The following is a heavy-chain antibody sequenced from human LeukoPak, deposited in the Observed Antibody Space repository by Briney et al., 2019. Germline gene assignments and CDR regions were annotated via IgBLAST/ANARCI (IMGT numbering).Heavy chain of an antibody. V-gene: IGHV3-21*01. Sequence: GGSLRLSCVASGFTFSRYSMSWVRQAPGKGLEWVSSINSNGDYIYYADSVKGRFTISRDTARNSLFLQMNSLRDEDTAVYYCASSGSYRFDYWGQGTLVTVSS. J-gene: IGHJ4*02. CDR2: INSNGDYI. D-gene: IGHD1-26*01. CDR1: GFTFSRYS. CDR3: ASSGSYRFDY.